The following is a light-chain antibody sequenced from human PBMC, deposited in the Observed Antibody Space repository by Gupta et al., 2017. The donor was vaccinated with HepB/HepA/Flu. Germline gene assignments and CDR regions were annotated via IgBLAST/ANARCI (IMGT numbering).Light chain of an antibody. J-gene: IGKJ1*01. V-gene: IGKV3-20*01. CDR3: HHYARSAL. CDR1: QNLRSDF. CDR2: GTS. Sequence: DIVLTQSPDTLSLSPGERATLSCMGSQNLRSDFLAWFQQKPGQAPRLIIYGTSNRVPGIPARFSGRGYGTDFTLTIILPEYEDFGVYYVHHYARSALFGPGTKVEIK.